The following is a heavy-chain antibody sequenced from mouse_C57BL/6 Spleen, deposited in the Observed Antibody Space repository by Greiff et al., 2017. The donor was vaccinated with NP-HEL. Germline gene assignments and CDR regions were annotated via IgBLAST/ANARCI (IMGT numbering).Heavy chain of an antibody. CDR2: IDPSDSYT. J-gene: IGHJ3*01. CDR1: GYTFTSYW. Sequence: QVQLQQPGAELVMPGASVKLSCKASGYTFTSYWMHWVKQRPGQGLEWIGEIDPSDSYTNYNQKLKGKSTLTVDKSSSTAYMQLSSLTSEDSAVYYCARERAALFAYWGQGTLVTVSA. D-gene: IGHD3-3*01. CDR3: ARERAALFAY. V-gene: IGHV1-69*01.